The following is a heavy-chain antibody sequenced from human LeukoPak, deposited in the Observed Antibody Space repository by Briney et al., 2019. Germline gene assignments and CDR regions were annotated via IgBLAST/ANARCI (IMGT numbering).Heavy chain of an antibody. CDR3: ARVGFEGATMDY. CDR2: IIPIFGTA. CDR1: GGTFSSYA. V-gene: IGHV1-69*05. D-gene: IGHD1-26*01. Sequence: SVKVSCKASGGTFSSYAISWVRLAPGQGLEWMGRIIPIFGTANYAQKFQGRVTITTDESTSTAYMELSSLRSEDTAVYYCARVGFEGATMDYWGQGTLVTVSS. J-gene: IGHJ4*02.